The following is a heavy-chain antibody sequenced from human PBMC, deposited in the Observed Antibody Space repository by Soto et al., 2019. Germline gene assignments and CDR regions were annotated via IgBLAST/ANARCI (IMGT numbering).Heavy chain of an antibody. CDR3: ELGDYNYYYGMDV. CDR1: GGSISSYY. V-gene: IGHV4-59*05. J-gene: IGHJ6*02. CDR2: IYYSGST. Sequence: SETLSLTCTVSGGSISSYYWSWIRQPPGKGLEWIGSIYYSGSTYYNPSLKSRITVSVDTSKNQFSLNLSSVTAADTAVYYCELGDYNYYYGMDVWGQGTTVTVSS. D-gene: IGHD2-21*02.